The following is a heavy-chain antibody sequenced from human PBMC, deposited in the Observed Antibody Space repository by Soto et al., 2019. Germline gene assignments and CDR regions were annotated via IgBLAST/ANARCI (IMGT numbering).Heavy chain of an antibody. CDR1: GTSISSTYW. Sequence: QVQLKQSGPGLVRPSGTLSLTCVVSGTSISSTYWWAWVRQTPGKGLEWIGEIYHTGITKYNPSLKCRVCMSIDKSNNQFSLKLTSVTAADTAIYYCATVPPRIVVVLAEFPTWGQGTLVTVSS. D-gene: IGHD2-21*01. V-gene: IGHV4-4*02. CDR3: ATVPPRIVVVLAEFPT. CDR2: IYHTGIT. J-gene: IGHJ4*02.